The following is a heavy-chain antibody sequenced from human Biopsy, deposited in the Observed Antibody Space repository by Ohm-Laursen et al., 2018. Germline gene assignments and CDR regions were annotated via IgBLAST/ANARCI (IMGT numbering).Heavy chain of an antibody. D-gene: IGHD1-1*01. Sequence: TQTLTLTGSFSGFSLSSTGMRISWVRQPPGKALECLGRIDWDDDKFYSPSLETRLSLSKDTTTNQVVLTLTDVDPEDTATYYCARTRAHNFGALESWGQGTLVTVSS. CDR1: GFSLSSTGMR. J-gene: IGHJ4*02. CDR2: IDWDDDK. V-gene: IGHV2-70*04. CDR3: ARTRAHNFGALES.